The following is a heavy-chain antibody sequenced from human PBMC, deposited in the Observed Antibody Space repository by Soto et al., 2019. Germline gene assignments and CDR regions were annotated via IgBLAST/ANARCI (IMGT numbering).Heavy chain of an antibody. Sequence: QVQLVESGGGVVQPGRSLRLSCAASGFTFSHNDMNWVGQAPGKGLEWVAVISFDGSNYYYTDSVKGRFTVSRDNSKNTMCLQLDSLRVEDTAGYYCARRPARRLGGFASWGPGTLVTVSS. V-gene: IGHV3-30-3*01. CDR3: ARRPARRLGGFAS. CDR1: GFTFSHND. J-gene: IGHJ5*02. CDR2: ISFDGSNY. D-gene: IGHD3-16*01.